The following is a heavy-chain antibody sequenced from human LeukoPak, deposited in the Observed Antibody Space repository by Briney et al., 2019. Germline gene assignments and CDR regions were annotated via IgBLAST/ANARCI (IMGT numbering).Heavy chain of an antibody. CDR3: AATMVRGVRYLFDY. D-gene: IGHD3-10*01. CDR2: IYYSGST. J-gene: IGHJ4*02. CDR1: GGSISSGGYY. Sequence: PSETLSLTCTVSGGSISSGGYYWSWIRQHPGKGLEWIGFIYYSGSTYYNPSLKSRVTISVDTSKNQFSLKLSSVTAADTAVYYCAATMVRGVRYLFDYWGQGTLVTVSS. V-gene: IGHV4-31*03.